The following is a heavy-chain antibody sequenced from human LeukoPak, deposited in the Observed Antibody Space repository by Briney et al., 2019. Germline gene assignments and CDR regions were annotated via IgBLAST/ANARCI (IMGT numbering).Heavy chain of an antibody. J-gene: IGHJ6*03. CDR3: AKGYSYGRLYYYYMDV. V-gene: IGHV3-23*01. Sequence: GGSLRLSCAASGFTFSSYAMSWVRQAPGKGLEWVSAISGSGGSTYYADSVKGRFTISRDNSKNTLYLQMNSLRAEDTAVYYCAKGYSYGRLYYYYMDVWGKGTTVTVSS. CDR2: ISGSGGST. D-gene: IGHD5-18*01. CDR1: GFTFSSYA.